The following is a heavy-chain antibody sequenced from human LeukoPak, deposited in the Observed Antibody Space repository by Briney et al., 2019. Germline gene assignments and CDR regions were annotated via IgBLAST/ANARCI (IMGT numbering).Heavy chain of an antibody. CDR3: ARVLPRYYYDSSGYFDY. CDR2: IYYSGST. Sequence: SETLSLTCTVSGGSISSYYWGWIRQPPGKGLEWIGSIYYSGSTYYNPSLKSRVTISVDTSKNQFSLKLSSVTAADTAVYYCARVLPRYYYDSSGYFDYWGQGTLVTVSS. D-gene: IGHD3-22*01. CDR1: GGSISSYY. V-gene: IGHV4-39*07. J-gene: IGHJ4*02.